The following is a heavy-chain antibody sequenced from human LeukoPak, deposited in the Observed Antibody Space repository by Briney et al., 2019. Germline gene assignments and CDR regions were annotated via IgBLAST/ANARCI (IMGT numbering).Heavy chain of an antibody. CDR2: IKEDGSVK. J-gene: IGHJ4*02. V-gene: IGHV3-7*01. D-gene: IGHD1/OR15-1a*01. Sequence: PGGSLRLSCAASGFTFGVSWMSWVRQAPGKGLEWVGNIKEDGSVKIYVGSVKGRLTISRDNAKSSLFLQMNNLRVEDTAVYYCVKDRGWNTFDYWGQGILVTVSS. CDR1: GFTFGVSW. CDR3: VKDRGWNTFDY.